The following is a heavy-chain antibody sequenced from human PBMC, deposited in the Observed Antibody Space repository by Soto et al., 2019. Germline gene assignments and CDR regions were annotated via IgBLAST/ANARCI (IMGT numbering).Heavy chain of an antibody. V-gene: IGHV3-48*02. CDR2: ISISSRTI. CDR3: ARDNGIAGSFDP. Sequence: GGSLRLSCGASGFTFRSYSMNWVRQPPGKGLEWVSYISISSRTIYYADSVKGRFTIPRDDAKNSLYLQMNSLRDEDTSVYYCARDNGIAGSFDPWGQGTLVTVSS. CDR1: GFTFRSYS. D-gene: IGHD6-13*01. J-gene: IGHJ5*02.